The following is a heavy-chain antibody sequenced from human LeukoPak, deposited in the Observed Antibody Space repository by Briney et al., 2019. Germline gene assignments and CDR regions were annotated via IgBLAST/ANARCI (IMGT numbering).Heavy chain of an antibody. V-gene: IGHV3-30-3*01. CDR2: ISYGGSNK. CDR3: ARVRSDYSSSSPPDY. D-gene: IGHD6-6*01. J-gene: IGHJ4*02. Sequence: GRSLRLSCAASGFTFSSYAMHWVRQAPGKGLEWVAVISYGGSNKYYADSVKGRFTISRDNSKNTLYLQMNSLRAEDTAIYFCARVRSDYSSSSPPDYWGQGTPVTVSS. CDR1: GFTFSSYA.